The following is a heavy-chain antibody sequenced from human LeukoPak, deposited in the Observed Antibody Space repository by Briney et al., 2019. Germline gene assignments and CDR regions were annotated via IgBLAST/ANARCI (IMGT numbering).Heavy chain of an antibody. CDR1: GLTFRTHW. Sequence: GGSLRLSCAASGLTFRTHWMNWVRQAPGKGLEWVANIKPDGSETYYVDSVKGRFTVTRDNARSSLHLQMDNLRGEDTAVYYCLAGGGYWGQGTLVTVSS. J-gene: IGHJ4*02. CDR2: IKPDGSET. CDR3: LAGGGY. V-gene: IGHV3-7*01. D-gene: IGHD3-10*01.